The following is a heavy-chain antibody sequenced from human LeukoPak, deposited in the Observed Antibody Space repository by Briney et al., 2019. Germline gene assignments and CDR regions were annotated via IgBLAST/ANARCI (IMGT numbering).Heavy chain of an antibody. CDR2: IIPILGIA. CDR3: AGSIAAPPDYYYYYMDV. Sequence: GSSVKVSCKASGGTFSSYAISWVRQAPGQGLEWMGRIIPILGIANYAQKFQGRVTITADKSTSTAYMELSSLRSEDTAVYYCAGSIAAPPDYYYYYMDVWGKGTTVTVSS. CDR1: GGTFSSYA. J-gene: IGHJ6*03. V-gene: IGHV1-69*04. D-gene: IGHD6-6*01.